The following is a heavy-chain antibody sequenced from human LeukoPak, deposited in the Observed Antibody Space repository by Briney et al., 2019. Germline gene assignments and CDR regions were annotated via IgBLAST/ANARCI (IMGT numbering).Heavy chain of an antibody. D-gene: IGHD3-10*01. J-gene: IGHJ4*02. CDR2: ISAYNGNT. CDR1: GYTFTSYG. Sequence: ASVKVSCKASGYTFTSYGISWVRQAPGQGLEWMGWISAYNGNTNYAQKLQGRVTMTTDTSTSTVYMQLRSLTSDDTAVYYCARDRALGELFDLFGYWGQGTLVTVSS. CDR3: ARDRALGELFDLFGY. V-gene: IGHV1-18*01.